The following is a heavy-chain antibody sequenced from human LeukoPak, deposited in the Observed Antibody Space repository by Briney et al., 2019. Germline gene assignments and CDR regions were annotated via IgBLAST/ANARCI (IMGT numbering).Heavy chain of an antibody. CDR1: GFTFSSYG. D-gene: IGHD3-10*01. CDR3: AKASVWTMVRVVSYFDD. J-gene: IGHJ4*02. Sequence: PGGSLRLSCAASGFTFSSYGMTWVRQAPGKGLEWVSGISGSGDNTWYADSVKGRFTISRDNSKKTLYLQMHSLRAEDTAVYYCAKASVWTMVRVVSYFDDWGQGFQVTVSS. CDR2: ISGSGDNT. V-gene: IGHV3-23*01.